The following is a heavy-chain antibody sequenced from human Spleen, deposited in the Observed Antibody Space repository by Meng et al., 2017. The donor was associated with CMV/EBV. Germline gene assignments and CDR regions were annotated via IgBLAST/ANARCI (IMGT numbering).Heavy chain of an antibody. Sequence: SETLSLTCSVSGGSISGSSYYWGWIRQPPGKGLEWIASIYYSGNTDYNPSLKSRVTISVDTSKNQFSLKLSSVTAADTAVYYCARDRALGYYDFWSGYYLTGGGMDVWGQGTTVTVSS. D-gene: IGHD3-3*01. J-gene: IGHJ6*02. CDR3: ARDRALGYYDFWSGYYLTGGGMDV. CDR2: IYYSGNT. CDR1: GGSISGSSYY. V-gene: IGHV4-39*07.